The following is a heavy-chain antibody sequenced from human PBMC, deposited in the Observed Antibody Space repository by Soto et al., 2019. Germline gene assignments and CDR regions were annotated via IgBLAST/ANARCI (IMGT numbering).Heavy chain of an antibody. CDR1: GFTFSSYA. CDR3: AKAVEQWLSTGGIDY. V-gene: IGHV3-23*01. CDR2: ISGSGGST. J-gene: IGHJ4*02. Sequence: GGSLRLSCAASGFTFSSYAMSWVRQAPGKGLEWVSAISGSGGSTYYADSVKGRFTISRDNSKNTLYLQMNSLRAEDTAVYYCAKAVEQWLSTGGIDYWGQGTLVTVSS. D-gene: IGHD6-19*01.